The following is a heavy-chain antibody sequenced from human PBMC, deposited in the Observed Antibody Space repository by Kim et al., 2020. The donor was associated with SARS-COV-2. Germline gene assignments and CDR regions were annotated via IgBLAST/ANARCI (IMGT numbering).Heavy chain of an antibody. CDR1: GYSFSSYW. V-gene: IGHV5-51*01. Sequence: GESLKISCRSSGYSFSSYWIGWVRQMPGKGLEWMGIIYLGDSDIRYSPSFRGQVTISADKSISTAYLQWSSLKASDTAMYYCARRRGWNTGSSFDYWGQGTLVTVSS. D-gene: IGHD1-1*01. CDR3: ARRRGWNTGSSFDY. J-gene: IGHJ4*02. CDR2: IYLGDSDI.